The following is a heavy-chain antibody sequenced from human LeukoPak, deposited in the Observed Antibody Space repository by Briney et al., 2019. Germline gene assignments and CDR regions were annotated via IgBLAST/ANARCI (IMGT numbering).Heavy chain of an antibody. CDR2: ISYDGSNK. D-gene: IGHD3-22*01. Sequence: QPGGSLRLSCAASGFTFSSYAMHWVRQAPGKGLEWVAVISYDGSNKYYADSVKGRFTISRDNSKNTLYLQMNSLRAEDTAVYYCARDAYYYDSSGYWPGYFQHWGQGTLVTVSS. CDR3: ARDAYYYDSSGYWPGYFQH. J-gene: IGHJ1*01. CDR1: GFTFSSYA. V-gene: IGHV3-30*01.